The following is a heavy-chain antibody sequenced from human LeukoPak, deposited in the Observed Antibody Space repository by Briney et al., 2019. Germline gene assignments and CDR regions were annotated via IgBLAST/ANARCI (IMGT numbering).Heavy chain of an antibody. CDR3: ARPYHSGSGSVYDS. CDR2: ISGGGGST. V-gene: IGHV3-23*01. J-gene: IGHJ4*02. Sequence: GGSLRLSCAASGFTFSSYAMSWVRQAPGKGLEWVSAISGGGGSTYYADSVKGRFTISRDNSKNTLYLQMNSLRAEDTAVYYCARPYHSGSGSVYDSWGQGTLVTVSS. CDR1: GFTFSSYA. D-gene: IGHD3-10*01.